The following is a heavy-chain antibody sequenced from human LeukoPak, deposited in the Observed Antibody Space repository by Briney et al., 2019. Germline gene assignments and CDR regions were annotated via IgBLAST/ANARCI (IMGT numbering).Heavy chain of an antibody. CDR3: ARGIRFLEWLLDY. CDR1: GFTFSNYA. CDR2: ISSSGRDT. V-gene: IGHV3-21*01. J-gene: IGHJ4*02. Sequence: GGSLRLSCAASGFTFSNYAMSWVRQAPGKGLEWVSSISSSGRDTYYADSVKGRFTISRDNAKNSLYLQMNSLRAEDTAVYYCARGIRFLEWLLDYWGQGTLVTVSS. D-gene: IGHD3-3*01.